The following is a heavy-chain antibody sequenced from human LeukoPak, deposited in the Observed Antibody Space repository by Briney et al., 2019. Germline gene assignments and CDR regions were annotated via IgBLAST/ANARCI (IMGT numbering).Heavy chain of an antibody. D-gene: IGHD5-18*01. CDR3: ARALTIGYSYGYADY. V-gene: IGHV4-34*01. J-gene: IGHJ4*02. Sequence: SETLSLTCAVYGGSFSGYYWSWIRQPPGKGLEWIGEINHSGSTNYNPSLKSRVTISVDTSKNQFSLKLSPVTAADTAVYYCARALTIGYSYGYADYWGQGTLVTVSS. CDR2: INHSGST. CDR1: GGSFSGYY.